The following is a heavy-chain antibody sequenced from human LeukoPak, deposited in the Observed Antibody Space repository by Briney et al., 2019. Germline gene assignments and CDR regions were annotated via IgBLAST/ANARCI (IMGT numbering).Heavy chain of an antibody. Sequence: ASVKVSCKASGYTFTSNYIHWVRQAPGQGLEWMGMIYPRDGSTSYAQKFQGRVTVTRDTSTSTVHMELSGLRSEDTAVYYCARGVSPAIVATIQAVGFDYWGQGTLVTVSS. CDR1: GYTFTSNY. J-gene: IGHJ4*02. D-gene: IGHD5-12*01. CDR2: IYPRDGST. V-gene: IGHV1-46*01. CDR3: ARGVSPAIVATIQAVGFDY.